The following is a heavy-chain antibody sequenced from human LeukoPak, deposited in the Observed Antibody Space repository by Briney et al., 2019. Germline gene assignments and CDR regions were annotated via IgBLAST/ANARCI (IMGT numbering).Heavy chain of an antibody. CDR3: AKSPSGRGGYNWFHP. Sequence: SETPSLPFTVSGGSISRYYWSWIRQPAGKGLGWLGRVYTSGSTNYNLSRKSRVTMSIDTSKNQFSLILSSVTAADTAVYYRAKSPSGRGGYNWFHPWRQGTLVSV. CDR2: VYTSGST. V-gene: IGHV4-4*07. CDR1: GGSISRYY. D-gene: IGHD3-16*01. J-gene: IGHJ5*02.